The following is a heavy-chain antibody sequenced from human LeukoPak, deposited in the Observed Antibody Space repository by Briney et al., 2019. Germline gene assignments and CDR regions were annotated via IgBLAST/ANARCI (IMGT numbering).Heavy chain of an antibody. Sequence: GASVRVSCKASGYTYTSHYIHWVRQAPGQGLEWMGIINPNVGTTSYAQNFQGRVIMSRDMSTSTVYMDVISLRSDDTAVYYCARDFCGDCDSGGWYHFNSWGQGTLVTVSS. D-gene: IGHD2-21*02. CDR1: GYTYTSHY. V-gene: IGHV1-46*01. J-gene: IGHJ4*02. CDR3: ARDFCGDCDSGGWYHFNS. CDR2: INPNVGTT.